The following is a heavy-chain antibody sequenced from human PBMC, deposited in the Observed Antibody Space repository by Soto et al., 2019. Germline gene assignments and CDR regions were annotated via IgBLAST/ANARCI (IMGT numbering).Heavy chain of an antibody. CDR2: ISSSSSYI. CDR1: GFTFSSYS. J-gene: IGHJ4*02. CDR3: ARCPVGSSWYIDY. Sequence: EVQLVESGGGLVKPGGSLRLSCAASGFTFSSYSMNWVRQAPGKGLEWVSSISSSSSYIYYADSVKGRFTISRDNAKNSLYLQMNSLRAEDTAVDYCARCPVGSSWYIDYWGQGTLVTVSS. D-gene: IGHD6-13*01. V-gene: IGHV3-21*01.